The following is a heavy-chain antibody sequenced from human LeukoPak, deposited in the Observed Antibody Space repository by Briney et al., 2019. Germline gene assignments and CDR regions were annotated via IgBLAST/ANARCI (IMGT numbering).Heavy chain of an antibody. V-gene: IGHV1-46*01. CDR2: IYPRDGST. Sequence: ASVKVSCKAFGYTFISYHIHWVRQAPGQGLEWMGMIYPRDGSTSYAQKFQGRVTVTRDTSTSTVHMELSGLRSEDTAVYYCARDQEGFDYWGQGTLVTVSS. CDR1: GYTFISYH. CDR3: ARDQEGFDY. J-gene: IGHJ4*02.